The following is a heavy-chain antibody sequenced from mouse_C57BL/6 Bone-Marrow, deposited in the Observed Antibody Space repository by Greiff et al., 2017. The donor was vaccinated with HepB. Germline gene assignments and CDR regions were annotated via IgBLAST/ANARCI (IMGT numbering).Heavy chain of an antibody. V-gene: IGHV2-2*01. Sequence: VQFQQSGPGLVQPSQSLSITCTVSGFSLTSYGVHWVRQSPGKGLEWLGVIWSGGSTDYNAAFISRLSISKDKSKSQVFFKMNSLQADDTAIYYCAAAYYRGYYAMDYWGQGTSVTVSS. CDR3: AAAYYRGYYAMDY. CDR1: GFSLTSYG. CDR2: IWSGGST. D-gene: IGHD2-12*01. J-gene: IGHJ4*01.